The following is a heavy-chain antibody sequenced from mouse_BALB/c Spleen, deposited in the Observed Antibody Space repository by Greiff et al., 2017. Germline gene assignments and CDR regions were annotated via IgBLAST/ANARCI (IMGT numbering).Heavy chain of an antibody. CDR3: ARGKLRAPYYYAMDY. D-gene: IGHD1-1*01. V-gene: IGHV5-17*02. Sequence: EVKVVESGGGLVQPGGSRKLSCAASGFTFSSFGMHWVRQAPEKGLEWVAYISSGSSTIYYEDTVKGRFTISRDNPKNTLFLQMTSLRSEDTAMYYCARGKLRAPYYYAMDYWGQGTSVTVSS. J-gene: IGHJ4*01. CDR2: ISSGSSTI. CDR1: GFTFSSFG.